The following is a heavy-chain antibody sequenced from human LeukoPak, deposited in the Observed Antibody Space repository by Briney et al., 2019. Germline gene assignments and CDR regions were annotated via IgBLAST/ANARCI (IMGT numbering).Heavy chain of an antibody. CDR1: GFTVSSNY. D-gene: IGHD3-10*01. J-gene: IGHJ3*02. CDR3: ARDRAYGEAFDI. CDR2: IYSGGST. V-gene: IGHV3-66*01. Sequence: GGSLRLSCAASGFTVSSNYMSWVRQAPGKGLEWVSVIYSGGSTYYADSVKGRFTISRDNSKNTLYPQMNSLRAEDTAVYYCARDRAYGEAFDIWGQGTMVTVSS.